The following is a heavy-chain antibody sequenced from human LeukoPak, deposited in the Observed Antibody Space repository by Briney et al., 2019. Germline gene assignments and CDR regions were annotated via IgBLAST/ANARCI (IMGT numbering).Heavy chain of an antibody. CDR1: GGSISSGDYY. CDR2: IYYSGST. Sequence: SETLSLTCTVSGGSISSGDYYWSWIRQPPGKGLEWIGYIYYSGSTYYNPSLKSRVTISVDTSKNQFSLKLSSVTAADTAVYYCARDKDYGPIDYWGQGTLVTASS. CDR3: ARDKDYGPIDY. J-gene: IGHJ4*02. D-gene: IGHD4/OR15-4a*01. V-gene: IGHV4-30-4*08.